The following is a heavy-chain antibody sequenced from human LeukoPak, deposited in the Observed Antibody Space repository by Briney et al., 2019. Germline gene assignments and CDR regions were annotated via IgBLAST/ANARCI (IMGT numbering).Heavy chain of an antibody. CDR1: GFTFSSYA. D-gene: IGHD6-13*01. Sequence: GGSLRLSCAASGFTFSSYAMSWVRQTPGKGLEWVSVISGSGGSTYYADSVKGRFTISRDNSKNTLYLQMNSLRAEDTAVYYCAKDRSIAAAGPFDYWGQGTLVTVSS. V-gene: IGHV3-23*01. J-gene: IGHJ4*02. CDR2: ISGSGGST. CDR3: AKDRSIAAAGPFDY.